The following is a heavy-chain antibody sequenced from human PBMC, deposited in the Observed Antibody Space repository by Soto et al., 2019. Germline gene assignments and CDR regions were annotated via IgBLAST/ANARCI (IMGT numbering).Heavy chain of an antibody. CDR1: GGSISSYY. V-gene: IGHV4-59*01. Sequence: QVQLQESGPGLVKPSETLSLTCTDSGGSISSYYWSWIRQPPGKGLEWIGYIYHTGSTNYNPSLKSRITLSADTSKNQFSLTLSSVTAADTAMYYCARVDSSGSYFDHWGQGTLVTVSS. CDR3: ARVDSSGSYFDH. D-gene: IGHD3-22*01. J-gene: IGHJ4*02. CDR2: IYHTGST.